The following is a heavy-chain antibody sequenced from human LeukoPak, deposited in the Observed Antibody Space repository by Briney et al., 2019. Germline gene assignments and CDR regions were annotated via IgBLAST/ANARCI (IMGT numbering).Heavy chain of an antibody. Sequence: GGSLRLSCAASGFTFSTYWMSWIRQAPGKGLEWVANIKADGSEKYYLDSVKGRFTISRDNAKNSLYLQMNSLRAEDTAVYHCALARGSWGQGTMVTVSS. V-gene: IGHV3-7*01. CDR3: ALARGS. J-gene: IGHJ3*01. D-gene: IGHD3-10*01. CDR2: IKADGSEK. CDR1: GFTFSTYW.